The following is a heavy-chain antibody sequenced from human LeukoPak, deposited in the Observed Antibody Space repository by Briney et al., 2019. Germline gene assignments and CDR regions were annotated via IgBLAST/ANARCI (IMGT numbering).Heavy chain of an antibody. CDR3: AREGSGWPDNRFDP. D-gene: IGHD6-19*01. V-gene: IGHV4-39*07. CDR2: VHSSGST. CDR1: GGSISSRSSY. Sequence: SETLSLTCTVSGGSISSRSSYWGWIRQPPGKGLEWIGSVHSSGSTYNNPSLKSRVTISADTSKNQFSLKLSSVTAADTAVYFCAREGSGWPDNRFDPWGQGILVIVSS. J-gene: IGHJ5*02.